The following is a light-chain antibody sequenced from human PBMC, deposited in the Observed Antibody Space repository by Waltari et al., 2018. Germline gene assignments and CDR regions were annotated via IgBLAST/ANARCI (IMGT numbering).Light chain of an antibody. CDR2: EVS. Sequence: QSALTQPRSVSGSPGQSVTISCTGPSSDVGGYKYVSWYQQHPGKAPHLIIYEVSNRPSGISNRFSASKSGNTASLTISGLQAEDEADYYCSSYTTSSAPGVFGTGTRVTVL. V-gene: IGLV2-14*01. CDR1: SSDVGGYKY. CDR3: SSYTTSSAPGV. J-gene: IGLJ1*01.